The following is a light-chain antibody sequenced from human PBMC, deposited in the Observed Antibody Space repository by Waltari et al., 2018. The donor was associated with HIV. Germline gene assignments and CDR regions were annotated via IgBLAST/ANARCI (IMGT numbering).Light chain of an antibody. CDR1: RRDVGGNHH. J-gene: IGLJ2*01. CDR2: EVS. Sequence: QSALTPPASVSGSPGQSITIPCTGLRRDVGGNHHVSCHHYHPGKAPKLMIYEVSNRPSGVSNRVSGSKSGNTASLTISGLQAEDEVDYYCSSYTRSSTLFGGGTKLTVL. V-gene: IGLV2-14*01. CDR3: SSYTRSSTL.